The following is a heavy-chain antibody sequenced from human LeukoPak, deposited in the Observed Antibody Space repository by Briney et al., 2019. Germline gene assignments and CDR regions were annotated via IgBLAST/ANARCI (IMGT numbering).Heavy chain of an antibody. J-gene: IGHJ5*02. V-gene: IGHV1-69*05. CDR3: ARDKVRGSWFDP. D-gene: IGHD3-10*01. CDR2: IIPIFGTA. CDR1: GGTFSSYA. Sequence: SVKVSCKASGGTFSSYAISWVRQAPGQGLEWMGRIIPIFGTANYARKFQGRVTITTDESTSTAYMELSSLRSEDTAVYYCARDKVRGSWFDPWGQGTLVTVSS.